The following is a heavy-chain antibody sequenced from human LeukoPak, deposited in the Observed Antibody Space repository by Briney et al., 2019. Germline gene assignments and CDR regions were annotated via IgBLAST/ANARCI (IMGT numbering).Heavy chain of an antibody. D-gene: IGHD1-26*01. V-gene: IGHV3-23*01. CDR1: GFTFSSYA. J-gene: IGHJ4*02. CDR3: ANRIVGDKHFDY. Sequence: PGGSLRLSCAASGFTFSSYAMSWVRQAPGKGLEWVSAISGSGGSTHYADSVKGRFTISRDNSKNTLYLQMNSLRAEDTAVYYCANRIVGDKHFDYWGQGTLVTVS. CDR2: ISGSGGST.